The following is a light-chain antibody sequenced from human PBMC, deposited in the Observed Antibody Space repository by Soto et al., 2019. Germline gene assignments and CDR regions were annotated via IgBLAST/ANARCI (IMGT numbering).Light chain of an antibody. CDR3: QQYGSSALT. V-gene: IGKV3-20*01. CDR2: GAS. CDR1: QSVSSNY. J-gene: IGKJ4*01. Sequence: EIVLTQSPGTLSLSPGERATLSCMASQSVSSNYLAWYQQKPGQAPRLLIYGASSRATGIPDRFSGSGSGTDFTLTISRLEPEDFAVYHCQQYGSSALTFGGGTKVEIK.